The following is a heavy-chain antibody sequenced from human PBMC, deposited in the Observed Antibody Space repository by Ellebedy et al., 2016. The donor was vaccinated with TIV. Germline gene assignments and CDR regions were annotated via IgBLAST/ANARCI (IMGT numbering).Heavy chain of an antibody. Sequence: GSLRLSCTVSGGSITYYYWNWIRQPPGKGLEWIGYFYYSGSTNYNPSLKSRVSMSLDTSKNQFSLTLSSVTAADTALYYCARGRYYEDLMGPWTPFDLWGQGTMVTVSS. D-gene: IGHD3-10*01. CDR3: ARGRYYEDLMGPWTPFDL. V-gene: IGHV4-59*01. CDR2: FYYSGST. CDR1: GGSITYYY. J-gene: IGHJ3*01.